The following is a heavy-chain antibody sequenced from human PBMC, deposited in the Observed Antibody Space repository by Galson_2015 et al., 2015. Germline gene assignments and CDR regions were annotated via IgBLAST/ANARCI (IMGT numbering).Heavy chain of an antibody. CDR2: ISYSGKT. D-gene: IGHD3/OR15-3a*01. CDR1: GGSIRSYY. J-gene: IGHJ5*02. V-gene: IGHV4-59*01. Sequence: ATLSLTCTVSGGSIRSYYWNWIRPSPGKGLEWIGYISYSGKTNYNSSLKSRVSISVDASMSQISLRLTSVTAADTAVYYCAGDFWTGPEPQGYFDPWGQGSQVTVSS. CDR3: AGDFWTGPEPQGYFDP.